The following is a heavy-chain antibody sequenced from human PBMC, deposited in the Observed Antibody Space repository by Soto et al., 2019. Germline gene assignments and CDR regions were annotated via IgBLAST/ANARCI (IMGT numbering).Heavy chain of an antibody. CDR3: AREVAVAGIINWFDP. Sequence: GGSLRRSCAASGFTVSSNYMSWVRQAPGKGLEWVSVIYSGGSTYYADSVKGRFTISRDNSKNTLYLQMNSLRAEDTAVYYCAREVAVAGIINWFDPWGQGTLVTVS. V-gene: IGHV3-53*01. J-gene: IGHJ5*02. CDR2: IYSGGST. D-gene: IGHD6-19*01. CDR1: GFTVSSNY.